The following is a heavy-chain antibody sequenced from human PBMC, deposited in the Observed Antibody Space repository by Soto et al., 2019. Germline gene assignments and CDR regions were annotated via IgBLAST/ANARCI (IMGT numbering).Heavy chain of an antibody. V-gene: IGHV3-30*18. CDR2: ISYDGSNK. D-gene: IGHD6-13*01. CDR1: GFTFSSYG. CDR3: AKDRAAPNLHHQYGMDV. Sequence: QVQLVESGGGVVQPGRSLRLSCAASGFTFSSYGMHWVRQAPGKGLEWVAVISYDGSNKYYADSVKGRFTISRDNSKNTLYLQMNSLRAEDTAVYYCAKDRAAPNLHHQYGMDVWGQGTTVTVSS. J-gene: IGHJ6*02.